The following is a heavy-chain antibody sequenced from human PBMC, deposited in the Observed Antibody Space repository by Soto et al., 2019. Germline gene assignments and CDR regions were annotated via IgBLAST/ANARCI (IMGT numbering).Heavy chain of an antibody. V-gene: IGHV2-5*02. Sequence: QITLKESGPTLVKPTQTLTLTCTFSGFPLSNSGVGVAWFRHPPGKALEWLALLYWDDEKRCSPSLKSSLTTTKETSKNQVVLTMTNMDPVDTAAYYCALPTQNWFDPWGQGTLVTVSS. CDR1: GFPLSNSGVG. CDR2: LYWDDEK. J-gene: IGHJ5*02. CDR3: ALPTQNWFDP.